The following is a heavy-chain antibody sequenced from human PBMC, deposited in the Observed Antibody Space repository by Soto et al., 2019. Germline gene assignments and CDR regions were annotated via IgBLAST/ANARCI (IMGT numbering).Heavy chain of an antibody. D-gene: IGHD3-22*01. CDR1: GYSFAGYW. CDR3: ARQIYDSDTGPNFQYYFDS. V-gene: IGHV5-10-1*01. CDR2: IDPSDSQT. J-gene: IGHJ4*02. Sequence: GESLKISCKGSGYSFAGYWITWVRQKPGKGLEWMGRIDPSDSQTFYSPSFRGHVTILVTKSITTVFLQWSSLRASDTAMYYCARQIYDSDTGPNFQYYFDSWGQGTPVTVSS.